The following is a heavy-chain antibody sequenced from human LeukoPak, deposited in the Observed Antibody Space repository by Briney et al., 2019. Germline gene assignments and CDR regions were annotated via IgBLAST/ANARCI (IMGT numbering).Heavy chain of an antibody. CDR2: IYYSGST. D-gene: IGHD3-22*01. V-gene: IGHV4-59*01. CDR1: GGSISSYY. J-gene: IGHJ4*02. CDR3: ARGAYYYDSSGYEGHFDY. Sequence: PSETLSLTCTVSGGSISSYYWSWIRQPPGKGLEWIGYIYYSGSTNYSPSLKSRVTISVDTSKNQFSLKLSSVTAADTAVYYCARGAYYYDSSGYEGHFDYWGQGTLVTVSS.